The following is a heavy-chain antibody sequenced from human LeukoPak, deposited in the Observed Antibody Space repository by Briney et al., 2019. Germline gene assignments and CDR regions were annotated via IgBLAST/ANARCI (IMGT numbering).Heavy chain of an antibody. CDR1: GYTITSYL. J-gene: IGHJ6*01. Sequence: GASLKISCKCGGYTITSYLIGWRRQMPGKGLEWMGIIHPGDSNNRYGPSFQGQVTITADKTIGTAYLQWSSLKDSDTAEYYCANQSPGQYGMDVWGQGTTVTVSS. CDR2: IHPGDSNN. V-gene: IGHV5-51*01. CDR3: ANQSPGQYGMDV.